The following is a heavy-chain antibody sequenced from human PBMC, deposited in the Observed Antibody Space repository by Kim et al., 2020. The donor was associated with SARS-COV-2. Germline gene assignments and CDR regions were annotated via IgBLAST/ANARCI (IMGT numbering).Heavy chain of an antibody. D-gene: IGHD3-9*01. Sequence: SNINYAYSVKGRFTISRDNSKNTLYLQMNSLTRDDTAVYYCIRAFGDPGYWGQGTLVTVSS. CDR3: IRAFGDPGY. V-gene: IGHV3-30*02. CDR2: SNI. J-gene: IGHJ4*02.